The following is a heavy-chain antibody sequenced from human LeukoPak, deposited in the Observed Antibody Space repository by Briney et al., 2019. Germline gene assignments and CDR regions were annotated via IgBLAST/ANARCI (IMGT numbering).Heavy chain of an antibody. V-gene: IGHV3-72*01. J-gene: IGHJ6*02. D-gene: IGHD6-13*01. CDR2: TRNKAKSYTT. CDR1: GFTFSDHY. CDR3: SRGATAGTNYYYGLDV. Sequence: GGSLRLSCAASGFTFSDHYMDWVRQAPGKGLEWVGRTRNKAKSYTTEYAASVKGRFTISRDDSKNSLYLQMNSLKTEDTALYYCSRGATAGTNYYYGLDVWGQGTTVTVSS.